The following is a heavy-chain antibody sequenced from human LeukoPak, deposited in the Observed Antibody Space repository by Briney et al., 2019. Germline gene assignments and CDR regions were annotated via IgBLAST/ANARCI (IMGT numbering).Heavy chain of an antibody. D-gene: IGHD3-22*01. V-gene: IGHV1-69*01. CDR1: GGSFSRYS. CDR3: ARDAAIYGNSGYYYLN. J-gene: IGHJ4*02. Sequence: ASVKVSCKASGGSFSRYSISWVRQAPGQGLEWMGGITPIFGTPNYAQKFQGRVKITADASTSTAYMELSRLTSEDTAVYYCARDAAIYGNSGYYYLNWGQGTLVTVSS. CDR2: ITPIFGTP.